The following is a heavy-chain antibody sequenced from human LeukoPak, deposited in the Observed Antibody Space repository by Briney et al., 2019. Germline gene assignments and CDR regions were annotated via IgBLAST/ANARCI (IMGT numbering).Heavy chain of an antibody. J-gene: IGHJ5*02. CDR2: TNSDGSRT. CDR3: VRDPGRSSSTP. V-gene: IGHV3-74*01. D-gene: IGHD1-14*01. Sequence: VGSLRLSCTASGFTFSSYWMHWVRQAPGKGLVWVSHTNSDGSRTSYADSVKGRFTISRDNAKNTLYLQMNSLRAEDTAVYYCVRDPGRSSSTPWGQGTLVTVSS. CDR1: GFTFSSYW.